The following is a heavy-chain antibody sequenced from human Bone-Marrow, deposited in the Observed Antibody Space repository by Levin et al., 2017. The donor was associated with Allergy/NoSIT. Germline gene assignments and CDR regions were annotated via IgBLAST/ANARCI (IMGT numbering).Heavy chain of an antibody. CDR1: GFTFSTFT. V-gene: IGHV3-30-3*01. Sequence: GESLKISCAASGFTFSTFTMHWVRQTPGAGLEWVAFISDDGANTFYADSFKGRFTISRDNSQNVLYLQMVSLREEDTAVYYCARERRYFYDSSGFYPTYYYNYGLDVWGQGMAVTVSS. CDR3: ARERRYFYDSSGFYPTYYYNYGLDV. J-gene: IGHJ6*02. D-gene: IGHD3-22*01. CDR2: ISDDGANT.